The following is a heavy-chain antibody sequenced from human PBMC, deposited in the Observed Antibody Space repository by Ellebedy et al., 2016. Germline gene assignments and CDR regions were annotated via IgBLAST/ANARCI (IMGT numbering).Heavy chain of an antibody. J-gene: IGHJ4*02. Sequence: SETLSLTCTVSRSSITSAYYWGWIRQTPGKGLEWIGSIHHSGNTYDNPSLRSRVTMSVDTSKNQFSLRLTSLTAADTARYYCARAGASDMEVVTPRDYFDYWGQGALVTVSS. CDR1: RSSITSAYY. CDR2: IHHSGNT. D-gene: IGHD2-21*02. V-gene: IGHV4-38-2*02. CDR3: ARAGASDMEVVTPRDYFDY.